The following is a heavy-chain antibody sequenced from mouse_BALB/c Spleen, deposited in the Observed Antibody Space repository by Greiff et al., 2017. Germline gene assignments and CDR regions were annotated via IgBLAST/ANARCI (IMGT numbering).Heavy chain of an antibody. Sequence: EVQGVESGGGLVQPGGSRKLSCAASGFTFRSFGMHWVRQAPEKGLEWVAYISSGSSTIYYADTVKGRFTISRDNPKNPLFLQMTSLRSEDTAMYYCARSYYDYLFDDWGQGTTLTVSS. CDR1: GFTFRSFG. CDR3: ARSYYDYLFDD. V-gene: IGHV5-17*02. D-gene: IGHD2-4*01. CDR2: ISSGSSTI. J-gene: IGHJ2*01.